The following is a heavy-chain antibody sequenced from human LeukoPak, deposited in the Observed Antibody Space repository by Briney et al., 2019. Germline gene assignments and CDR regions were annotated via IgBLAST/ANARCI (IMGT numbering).Heavy chain of an antibody. CDR3: AKDLHYGSADY. V-gene: IGHV3-21*01. CDR1: GFTFSYYS. CDR2: ISSSSGYI. Sequence: GGSLRLSCAASGFTFSYYSMNWVRQAPGKGLEWVSSISSSSGYIYYADSVKGRFTISRDNAKNSLYLQMNSLRAEDTAVYYCAKDLHYGSADYWGQGTLVTVSS. D-gene: IGHD3-10*01. J-gene: IGHJ4*02.